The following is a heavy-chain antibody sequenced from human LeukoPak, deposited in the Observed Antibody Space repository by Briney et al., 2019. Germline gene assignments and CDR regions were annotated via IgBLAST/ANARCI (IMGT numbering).Heavy chain of an antibody. J-gene: IGHJ4*02. CDR2: ISSSSSHI. Sequence: PGGSLRLSCATSGFTFISYAMNWVRQAPGKGLEWVSSISSSSSHIYYADSVKGRFTISRDNAKNSLYLQMNSLRAEDTAVYYCAREVGPGDYWGQGTLVTVSP. CDR1: GFTFISYA. CDR3: AREVGPGDY. V-gene: IGHV3-21*01.